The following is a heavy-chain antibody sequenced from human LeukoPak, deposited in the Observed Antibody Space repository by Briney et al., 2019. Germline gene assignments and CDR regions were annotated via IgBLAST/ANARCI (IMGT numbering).Heavy chain of an antibody. CDR2: ISGSGGGT. Sequence: PGGSLRLSCAASGFTFSSYAMNWVRQAPGKGLEWVSGISGSGGGTYYADSVKGRFTISRDNSKNTLYLQMNSLRAEDTAVYYCAKDGDYYGSGGLWFFFDYWGQGTLVTVSS. V-gene: IGHV3-23*01. CDR1: GFTFSSYA. J-gene: IGHJ4*02. CDR3: AKDGDYYGSGGLWFFFDY. D-gene: IGHD3-10*01.